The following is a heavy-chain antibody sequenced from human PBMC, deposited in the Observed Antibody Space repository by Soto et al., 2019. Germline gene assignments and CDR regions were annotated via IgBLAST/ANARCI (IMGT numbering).Heavy chain of an antibody. Sequence: QVQLVQSGAEVKKPGASVKVSCKASGYTFTSYGISWVLQAPGQGLESMGWISAYNGNTKYAQKHQGRVTMTTDTSTSTADMELRSLRSDDTPVYYCAREPSYFDYWGQGTLVTVSS. J-gene: IGHJ4*02. CDR1: GYTFTSYG. CDR2: ISAYNGNT. V-gene: IGHV1-18*01. CDR3: AREPSYFDY.